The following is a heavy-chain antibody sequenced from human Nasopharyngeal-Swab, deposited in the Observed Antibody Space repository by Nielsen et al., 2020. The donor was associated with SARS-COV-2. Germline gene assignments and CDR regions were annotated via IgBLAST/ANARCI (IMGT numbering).Heavy chain of an antibody. Sequence: SETLSLTCTVSSASVNSLYYYWGWIRQPPGKGLEWMGYIHHSGSTNDNPSLRSRVTISVDTSKNQFSLKLSSVTAADTAVYYCARGPYSRSSLWVHWGQGTLVTVSS. CDR1: SASVNSLYYY. J-gene: IGHJ4*02. CDR3: ARGPYSRSSLWVH. CDR2: IHHSGST. V-gene: IGHV4-61*01. D-gene: IGHD6-6*01.